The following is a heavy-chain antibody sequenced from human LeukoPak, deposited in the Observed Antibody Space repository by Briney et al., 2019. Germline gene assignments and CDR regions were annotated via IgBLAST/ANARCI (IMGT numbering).Heavy chain of an antibody. CDR2: IYYSGST. CDR3: ARDYRSYNWFDP. CDR1: GGSISSSSYY. J-gene: IGHJ5*02. V-gene: IGHV4-39*07. D-gene: IGHD4-11*01. Sequence: PSETLSLTCTVSGGSISSSSYYWGWIRQPPGKGLEWIGSIYYSGSTYYNPSLKSRVTISVDTSKNQFSLKLSSVTAADTAVYYCARDYRSYNWFDPWGQGTLVTVSS.